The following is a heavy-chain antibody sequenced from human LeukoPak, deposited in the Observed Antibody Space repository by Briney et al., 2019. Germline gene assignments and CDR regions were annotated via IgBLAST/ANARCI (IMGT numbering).Heavy chain of an antibody. V-gene: IGHV4-34*01. J-gene: IGHJ4*02. Sequence: SETLSLTCAVYGGSFSGYYWSWIRQPPGKGLEWIGEINHSGSTNYNPSLKSRVTISVDTSKNQFSLKLSSVTAADTAVYYCARLRVYSSGWYFDYWGQGTLVTVSS. D-gene: IGHD6-19*01. CDR1: GGSFSGYY. CDR2: INHSGST. CDR3: ARLRVYSSGWYFDY.